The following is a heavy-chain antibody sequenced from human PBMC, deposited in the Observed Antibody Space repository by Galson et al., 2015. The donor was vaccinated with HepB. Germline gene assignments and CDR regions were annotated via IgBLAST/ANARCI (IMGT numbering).Heavy chain of an antibody. CDR2: IRYDGSNK. CDR1: RFPFSSYG. V-gene: IGHV3-30*02. J-gene: IGHJ5*02. CDR3: AKDIAAAGGLRWFDP. D-gene: IGHD6-13*01. Sequence: SLRLSCTASRFPFSSYGMHWVRQAPGKGLEWVAFIRYDGSNKYYADSVKGRFTISRDNSKNTLYLQMNSLRAEDTAVYYCAKDIAAAGGLRWFDPWGQGTLVTVSS.